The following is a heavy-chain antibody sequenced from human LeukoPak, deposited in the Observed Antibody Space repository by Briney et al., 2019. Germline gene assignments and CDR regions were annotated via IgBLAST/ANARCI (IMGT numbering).Heavy chain of an antibody. D-gene: IGHD6-19*01. CDR2: IYPGDPDT. V-gene: IGHV5-51*01. CDR3: ARHSEGPYGAHRGAVAD. J-gene: IGHJ4*02. CDR1: GYSFTSYW. Sequence: GESLKISCKGSGYSFTSYWIGWVRQMPGKGLEWMGIIYPGDPDTRYSPSFQGQVTISVDKSISTAYLQWSSLKASDTAMYYCARHSEGPYGAHRGAVADWGQGTLVTVSS.